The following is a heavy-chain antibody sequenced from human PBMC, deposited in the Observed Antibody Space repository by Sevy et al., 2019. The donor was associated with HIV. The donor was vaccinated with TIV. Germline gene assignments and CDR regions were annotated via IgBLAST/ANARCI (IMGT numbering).Heavy chain of an antibody. J-gene: IGHJ3*02. D-gene: IGHD6-19*01. CDR2: FDPEDGET. V-gene: IGHV1-24*01. Sequence: ASVKVSCKVSGYTLTELSMHWVRQAPGKGLEWMGGFDPEDGETIYAQKFQGRVTMAEDTSTDTAYMELGSLRSEDTAVYYCATDPSWRGSGWRYAFDIWGQGTMVTVSS. CDR1: GYTLTELS. CDR3: ATDPSWRGSGWRYAFDI.